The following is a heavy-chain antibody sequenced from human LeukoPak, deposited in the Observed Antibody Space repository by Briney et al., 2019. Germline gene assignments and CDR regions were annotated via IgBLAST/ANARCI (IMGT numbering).Heavy chain of an antibody. CDR3: ARDDDYDFWSGYFPLYGMDV. J-gene: IGHJ6*02. D-gene: IGHD3-3*01. CDR1: GFTFSSYS. CDR2: ISSSSSYI. V-gene: IGHV3-21*01. Sequence: GGSLRLSCAASGFTFSSYSMNWVRQAPGKGLEWVSSISSSSSYIYYADSVKGRFTISRDNAKNSLYLQMNSLRAEDTAVYYCARDDDYDFWSGYFPLYGMDVWGQGTTITVSS.